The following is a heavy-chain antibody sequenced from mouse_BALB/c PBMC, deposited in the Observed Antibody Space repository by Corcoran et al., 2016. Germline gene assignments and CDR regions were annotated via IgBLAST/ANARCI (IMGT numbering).Heavy chain of an antibody. Sequence: EVQLQQFGAELVKPGASVKISCKASGYTFTDYNMDWVKQSHGKSLEWIGDINPNHDSTSYNQKFKGKATLTVDKSSSTAYMELRSLTSEDTAVYYCARSGTYYGNYRDAMDYWGQGTSVTVSS. J-gene: IGHJ4*01. V-gene: IGHV1-18*01. CDR3: ARSGTYYGNYRDAMDY. CDR2: INPNHDST. CDR1: GYTFTDYN. D-gene: IGHD2-10*01.